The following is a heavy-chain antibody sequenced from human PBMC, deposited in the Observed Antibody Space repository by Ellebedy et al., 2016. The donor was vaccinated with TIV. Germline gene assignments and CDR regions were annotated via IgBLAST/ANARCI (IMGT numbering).Heavy chain of an antibody. CDR2: IIPIFGTA. D-gene: IGHD3-3*01. V-gene: IGHV1-69*06. Sequence: SVKVSXXASGGTFSSYAISWVRQAPGQGLEWMGGIIPIFGTANYAQKFQGRVTITADKSTSTAYMELSSLRSEDTAVYYCARVPFRGSGVDDYWGQGTLVTVSS. CDR3: ARVPFRGSGVDDY. CDR1: GGTFSSYA. J-gene: IGHJ4*02.